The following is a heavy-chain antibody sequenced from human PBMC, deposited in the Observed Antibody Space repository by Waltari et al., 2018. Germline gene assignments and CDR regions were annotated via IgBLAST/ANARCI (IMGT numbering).Heavy chain of an antibody. CDR1: GGSISSSSYY. V-gene: IGHV4-39*01. Sequence: QLQLQESGPGLVKPSETLSLTCTVSGGSISSSSYYWGWIRQPPGKGLEWIGSIYYSGSTYYTPSHKSRVTISVDTTKNQFSLKLSSVTAADTAVYYCARRWGSADAFDIWGQGTMGTVSS. CDR3: ARRWGSADAFDI. CDR2: IYYSGST. J-gene: IGHJ3*02. D-gene: IGHD1-26*01.